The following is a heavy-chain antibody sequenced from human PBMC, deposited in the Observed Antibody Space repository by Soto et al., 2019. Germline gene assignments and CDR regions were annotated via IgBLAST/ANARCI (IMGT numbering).Heavy chain of an antibody. Sequence: SETLSLTCTVSGGSISSGGYYWSWIRQHPGKGLEWIGYIYYSGSTYYNPSLKSRVTISVDTSKNQFSLKLSSVTAADTAVYYCARGEGYCSSTSCYKPPGFDPWGQGTLVTVSS. D-gene: IGHD2-2*02. CDR2: IYYSGST. CDR3: ARGEGYCSSTSCYKPPGFDP. CDR1: GGSISSGGYY. J-gene: IGHJ5*02. V-gene: IGHV4-31*03.